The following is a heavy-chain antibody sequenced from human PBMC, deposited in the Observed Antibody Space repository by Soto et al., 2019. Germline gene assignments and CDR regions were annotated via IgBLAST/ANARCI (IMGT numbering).Heavy chain of an antibody. CDR1: GFTFISSG. CDR2: IWYDGSNK. Sequence: WGSLRLSFTASGFTFISSGIHFFRHSPFKWLEGVAVIWYDGSNKYYADSVKGRFTISRDNSKNTLYLQMNSLRAEDTAVYYCARDFYDFWSGYWYYYYYGMDVWGQGTTVTVSS. D-gene: IGHD3-3*01. CDR3: ARDFYDFWSGYWYYYYYGMDV. V-gene: IGHV3-33*01. J-gene: IGHJ6*02.